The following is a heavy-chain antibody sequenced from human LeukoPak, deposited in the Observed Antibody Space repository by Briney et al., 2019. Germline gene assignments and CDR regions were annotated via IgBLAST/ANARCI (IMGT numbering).Heavy chain of an antibody. CDR2: IKQDGSEI. Sequence: GGSLRLSCAASGFTLSTYWMSWVRQAPGKGLEWVANIKQDGSEIYYVDSVKGRFTISRDNAKNSLYLQMNSLRAEDTAVYYCARILWHGRYFDDWGQGTLVTVSS. CDR3: ARILWHGRYFDD. V-gene: IGHV3-7*04. J-gene: IGHJ4*02. CDR1: GFTLSTYW. D-gene: IGHD1-26*01.